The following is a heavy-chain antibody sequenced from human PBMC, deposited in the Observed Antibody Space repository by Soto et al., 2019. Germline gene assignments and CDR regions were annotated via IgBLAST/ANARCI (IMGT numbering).Heavy chain of an antibody. CDR3: ARGDGYIFDY. Sequence: QVQLVQSGAEVKKPGASVKVSCKASGYTFISYDINWVRQATGQGLEWMGWMNHNTGDTGYAQKFQGRVTMTRNTSINTANLELSSLRSDDTTVYFCARGDGYIFDYWGQGTLVTVSS. D-gene: IGHD5-12*01. J-gene: IGHJ4*02. V-gene: IGHV1-8*01. CDR2: MNHNTGDT. CDR1: GYTFISYD.